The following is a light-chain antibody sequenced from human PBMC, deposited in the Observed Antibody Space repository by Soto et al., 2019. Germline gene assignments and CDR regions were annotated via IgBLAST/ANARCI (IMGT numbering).Light chain of an antibody. Sequence: DIQMTQSPSTLSASVGDRVTITCRASQSINIWLAWYQQKPGKVPKVLIYKASNLESGVPSRFSGSGSGTEFTLTISSLQPDDFATYYCQLYRTYWTFGQGTKVKIK. CDR2: KAS. V-gene: IGKV1-5*03. CDR3: QLYRTYWT. CDR1: QSINIW. J-gene: IGKJ1*01.